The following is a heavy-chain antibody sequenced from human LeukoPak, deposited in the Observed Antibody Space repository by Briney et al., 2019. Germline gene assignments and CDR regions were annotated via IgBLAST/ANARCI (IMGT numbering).Heavy chain of an antibody. CDR2: ITGSGGST. CDR3: AKSTGIVVVPAAIMDY. J-gene: IGHJ4*02. CDR1: GFTFSSYA. V-gene: IGHV3-23*01. D-gene: IGHD2-2*02. Sequence: GGSLRLSCAASGFTFSSYAMRWVRQAPGKGLEWVSAITGSGGSTYYADSVKGRFTISRDNSKNTLYLQMNSLRAEDTAVYYCAKSTGIVVVPAAIMDYWGQGTLVTVSS.